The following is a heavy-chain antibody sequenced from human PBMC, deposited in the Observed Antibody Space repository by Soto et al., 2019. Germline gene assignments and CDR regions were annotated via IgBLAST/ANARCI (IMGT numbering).Heavy chain of an antibody. CDR2: IYYTGTT. J-gene: IGHJ6*02. V-gene: IGHV4-39*01. CDR1: GGSVSSSSFL. Sequence: QLQLQESGPGLVKPSETLSLICTVSGGSVSSSSFLWGWIRQSPGKELEWIGIIYYTGTTYYNPSLMSRVTISVATSKSPFSLKVSSVTAAAPAVYYCGRHPATSEAYFHGMDVWGQGTTVTVSS. CDR3: GRHPATSEAYFHGMDV.